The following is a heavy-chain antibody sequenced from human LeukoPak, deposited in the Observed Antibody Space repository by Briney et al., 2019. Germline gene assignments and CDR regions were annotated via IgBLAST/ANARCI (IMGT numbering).Heavy chain of an antibody. V-gene: IGHV1-69*13. CDR1: GGTFSSYA. Sequence: SVKVSCKASGGTFSSYAIRWVRQAPGQGLQWMGGIIPIFGTANYAQKFQGRVTITADESTSTAYMELSSVRSEDTAVYYCARDRYYGGMDVWGKGTTVTVSS. CDR3: ARDRYYGGMDV. J-gene: IGHJ6*04. CDR2: IIPIFGTA. D-gene: IGHD3-10*01.